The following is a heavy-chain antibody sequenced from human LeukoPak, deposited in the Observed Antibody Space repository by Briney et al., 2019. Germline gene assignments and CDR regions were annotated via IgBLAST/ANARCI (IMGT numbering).Heavy chain of an antibody. V-gene: IGHV4-59*01. CDR1: GGSISSYY. D-gene: IGHD5-18*01. J-gene: IGHJ6*02. CDR2: IYYSGST. Sequence: SETLSLTCTVSGGSISSYYWSWIRQPPGKGLEWIGYIYYSGSTNYNPSLKSRVTISVDTSKNQFSLKLSSVTAADTAVYYCARGQRYGPLSGMDVWGQGTTVTVSS. CDR3: ARGQRYGPLSGMDV.